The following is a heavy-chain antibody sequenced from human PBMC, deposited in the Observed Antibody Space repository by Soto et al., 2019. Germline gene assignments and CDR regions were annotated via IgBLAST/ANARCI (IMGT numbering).Heavy chain of an antibody. J-gene: IGHJ4*02. D-gene: IGHD1-26*01. V-gene: IGHV4-34*01. Sequence: PSETLSLTCAGYGGSFSGYYWSWIRQPPGKGLEWIGEINHSGSTNYNPSLKSRVTISVDTSKNQFSLKLSSVTAADTAVYYRGMPPIRGSYLMGYYFNNWAKETLVTFSS. CDR1: GGSFSGYY. CDR3: GMPPIRGSYLMGYYFNN. CDR2: INHSGST.